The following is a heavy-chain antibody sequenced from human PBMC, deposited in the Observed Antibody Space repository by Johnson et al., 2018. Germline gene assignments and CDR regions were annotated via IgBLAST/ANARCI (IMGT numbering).Heavy chain of an antibody. CDR3: AKGRFGDRDYYNNGIDV. J-gene: IGHJ6*02. D-gene: IGHD3-16*01. V-gene: IGHV3-9*01. CDR2: VSAKSTNI. Sequence: VQLQESGPGLVKPSETLSLTCSVSGGSISPYYWNWIRQSSGKGLEWVSGVSAKSTNIGYADSVKGRFTISRDNAKNSLYLEINSLGTEDTALYYCAKGRFGDRDYYNNGIDVCGQGTTVTVFS. CDR1: GGSISPYY.